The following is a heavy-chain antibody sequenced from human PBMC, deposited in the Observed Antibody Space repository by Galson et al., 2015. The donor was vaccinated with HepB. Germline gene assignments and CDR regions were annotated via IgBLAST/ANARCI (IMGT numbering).Heavy chain of an antibody. J-gene: IGHJ3*02. D-gene: IGHD2-8*01. V-gene: IGHV3-7*03. Sequence: SLRLSCAASGFTFSASWMTWVRQAPGKGLEWVAQLNQDGSQTYYVDSVKGRFTISRDSATLYLQMNSLRAEDTAVYYCVRDPEWGTFDIWGQGTMVTVSS. CDR1: GFTFSASW. CDR3: VRDPEWGTFDI. CDR2: LNQDGSQT.